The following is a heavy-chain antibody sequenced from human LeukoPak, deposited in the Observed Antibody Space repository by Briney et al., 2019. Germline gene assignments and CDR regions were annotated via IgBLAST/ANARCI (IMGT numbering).Heavy chain of an antibody. J-gene: IGHJ4*02. Sequence: ASVNVSCKASGGTFSSYAISWVRQAPGQGLEWMGGIIPIFGTANYAQKFQGRVTITADESTSTAYMELSSLRSEDTAVYYCARAYCGGDCYSSLDYWGQGTLVTVSS. D-gene: IGHD2-21*02. CDR3: ARAYCGGDCYSSLDY. CDR1: GGTFSSYA. V-gene: IGHV1-69*13. CDR2: IIPIFGTA.